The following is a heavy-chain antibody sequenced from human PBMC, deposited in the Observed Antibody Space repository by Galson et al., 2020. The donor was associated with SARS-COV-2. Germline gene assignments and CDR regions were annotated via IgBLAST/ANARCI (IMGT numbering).Heavy chain of an antibody. CDR3: ARCPSDSSGTDRFDP. V-gene: IGHV2-5*01. J-gene: IGHJ5*02. D-gene: IGHD3-22*01. CDR2: IFSNDDE. CDR1: EFSLTNSGVG. Sequence: ESGPTLVKPTQTHTLTCTFSEFSLTNSGVGVAWIRQPPGKALEWPALIFSNDDEWFSPSLKSRLTITKDTYNNQVVLTMTNMDPVDTATYYCARCPSDSSGTDRFDPWGQGTLVTVSS.